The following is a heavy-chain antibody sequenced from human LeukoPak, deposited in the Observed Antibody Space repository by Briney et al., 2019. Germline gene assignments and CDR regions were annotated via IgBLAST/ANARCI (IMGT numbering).Heavy chain of an antibody. D-gene: IGHD1-26*01. CDR3: AKDGRSGSYLGTFDY. V-gene: IGHV3-30*18. J-gene: IGHJ4*02. CDR2: ISYDGSNK. Sequence: PGGSLRLSCAASGFTFSSYGMHWVRQAPGKGLEWVAVISYDGSNKYYADSVKGRFTISRDNSKNTLYLQMNSLRAEDTAVYYCAKDGRSGSYLGTFDYWGQGTLVTVSP. CDR1: GFTFSSYG.